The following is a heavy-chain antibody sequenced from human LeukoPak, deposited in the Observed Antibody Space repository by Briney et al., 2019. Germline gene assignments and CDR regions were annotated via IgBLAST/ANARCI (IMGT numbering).Heavy chain of an antibody. CDR3: AKSLRGTRSYYYYYMDV. J-gene: IGHJ6*03. CDR1: GFTFSSFA. CDR2: MRTNGVAT. Sequence: GGSLRHSCAASGFTFSSFARSWVPQAPGKGLEWVSTMRTNGVATYYADSVKGRFTISRDNSKNTLYLQMNSLRADDTAVYHCAKSLRGTRSYYYYYMDVWGKGTTVTVSS. V-gene: IGHV3-23*01. D-gene: IGHD3-16*01.